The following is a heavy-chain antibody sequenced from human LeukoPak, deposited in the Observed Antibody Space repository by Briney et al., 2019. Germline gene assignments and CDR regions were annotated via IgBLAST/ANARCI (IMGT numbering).Heavy chain of an antibody. D-gene: IGHD2-8*01. CDR2: ISAYNGNT. CDR3: ARAPGYCTNGVCDAYAFDI. V-gene: IGHV1-18*01. J-gene: IGHJ3*02. CDR1: GYTFTSYG. Sequence: ASVKVSCKASGYTFTSYGISWVRQAPGQGLEWMGWISAYNGNTNYAQKLQGRVTMTTDTSTSTAYMELRSLRSDDTAVYYCARAPGYCTNGVCDAYAFDIWGQGTMVIVST.